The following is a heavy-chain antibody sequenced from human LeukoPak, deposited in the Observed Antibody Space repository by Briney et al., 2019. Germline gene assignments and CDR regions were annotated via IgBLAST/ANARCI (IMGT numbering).Heavy chain of an antibody. Sequence: SGGSLRLSCAVPGFIFSDYGFHWVRQAPGKGLEWVAVTRFDGSIKQYADSVKGRFTISRDDSKNTLYLQMNSLKSEDTAVYYCARWGGTRQYYFDYWGRGTLVTVSS. CDR2: TRFDGSIK. CDR3: ARWGGTRQYYFDY. V-gene: IGHV3-33*01. CDR1: GFIFSDYG. J-gene: IGHJ4*02. D-gene: IGHD1-1*01.